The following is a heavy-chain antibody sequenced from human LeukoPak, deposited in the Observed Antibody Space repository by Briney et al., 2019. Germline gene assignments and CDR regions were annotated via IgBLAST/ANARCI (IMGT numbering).Heavy chain of an antibody. CDR1: GYTFTGYY. D-gene: IGHD3-22*01. J-gene: IGHJ5*02. CDR2: INPNSGGT. Sequence: ASVKVSCKASGYTFTGYYMHWVRQAPGQGLEWMGWINPNSGGTNYAQKFQGRVTMTRDTSISTAYMELSRLRSDDTAVYYCARGGLRVLFDSSGYLDPWGQGTLVTVSS. V-gene: IGHV1-2*02. CDR3: ARGGLRVLFDSSGYLDP.